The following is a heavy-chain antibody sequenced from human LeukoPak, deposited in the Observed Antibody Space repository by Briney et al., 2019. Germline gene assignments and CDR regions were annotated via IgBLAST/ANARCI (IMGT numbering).Heavy chain of an antibody. CDR2: INHSGST. CDR3: ARYCSSTNCYKGGFDP. V-gene: IGHV4-34*01. CDR1: GWSFSGYD. J-gene: IGHJ5*02. Sequence: SETLSLTCAVSGWSFSGYDWSWLRQPPGKGLEWVGEINHSGSTTYNPSLESRLTISLDTSKNQFSLTLSSVTAADTAVYYCARYCSSTNCYKGGFDPWGQGTLVTVSS. D-gene: IGHD2-2*02.